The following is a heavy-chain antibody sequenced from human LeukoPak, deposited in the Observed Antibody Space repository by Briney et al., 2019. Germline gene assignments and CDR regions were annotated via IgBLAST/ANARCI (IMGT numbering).Heavy chain of an antibody. CDR1: GFTFSSYW. V-gene: IGHV3-7*01. Sequence: GGSLRLPCAASGFTFSSYWMSWVRQAPGKGLEWVANIKKDGSEKKYVDSVKGRFTISRDNAENSLYLQMNSLRAEDTAVYYCAREGGSGWYSGWFDPWGQGTLVTVSS. CDR2: IKKDGSEK. D-gene: IGHD6-19*01. J-gene: IGHJ5*02. CDR3: AREGGSGWYSGWFDP.